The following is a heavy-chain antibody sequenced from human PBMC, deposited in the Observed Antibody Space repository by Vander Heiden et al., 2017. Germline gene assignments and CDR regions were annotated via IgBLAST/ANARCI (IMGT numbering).Heavy chain of an antibody. J-gene: IGHJ4*02. Sequence: EVQLLESGRGLVQPGGSLRLSCAASGFTCSSYAMSWVRQAPGKGVEWVSAIRGSGGSTYYADSVKGRFTISRDNSKNTLYLQRNSMRAEETAVYYCAKGAGGVGANTLLDYWGQGTLVTVSS. CDR3: AKGAGGVGANTLLDY. CDR2: IRGSGGST. V-gene: IGHV3-23*01. CDR1: GFTCSSYA. D-gene: IGHD1-26*01.